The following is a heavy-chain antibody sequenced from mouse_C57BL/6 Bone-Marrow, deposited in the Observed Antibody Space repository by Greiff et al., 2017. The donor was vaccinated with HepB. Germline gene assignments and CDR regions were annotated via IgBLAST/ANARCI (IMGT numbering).Heavy chain of an antibody. CDR3: AVYGNYDY. J-gene: IGHJ2*01. V-gene: IGHV1-82*01. Sequence: VQLQQQSGPELVKPGASVKISCKASGYAFSSSWMNWVKQRPGKGLEWIGRIYPGDGDTNYNGKFKGKATLTADKSSSTAYMQLSSLTSEDSAVYFCAVYGNYDYWGQGTTLTVSS. D-gene: IGHD2-1*01. CDR1: GYAFSSSW. CDR2: IYPGDGDT.